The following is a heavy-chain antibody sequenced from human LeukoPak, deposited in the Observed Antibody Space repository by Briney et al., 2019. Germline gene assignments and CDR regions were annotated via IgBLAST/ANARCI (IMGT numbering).Heavy chain of an antibody. CDR1: GFTFSSYA. V-gene: IGHV3-23*01. D-gene: IGHD3-22*01. J-gene: IGHJ1*01. CDR3: AKDDSSGYFAEYFQH. Sequence: GGSLRLSCAASGFTFSSYAMSWVRQAPGKGLEWVSAISGSGGSTYYADSVKGRFTISRDNSKNTLYLQMNSLRAEDTAVYYCAKDDSSGYFAEYFQHWGQGTLVTVSS. CDR2: ISGSGGST.